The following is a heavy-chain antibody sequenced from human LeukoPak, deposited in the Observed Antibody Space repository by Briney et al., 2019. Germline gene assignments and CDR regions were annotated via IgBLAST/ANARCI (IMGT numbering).Heavy chain of an antibody. Sequence: PGGSLRLSCAASGFTFSSHGMHWVRQAPGKGLEWVAFIRYDGSNKHYADSVKGRFTISGDNSKNTLNLQMNSLRAEDTAVYYCAKDHDTDYGSGSHFDYWGQGTLVTVSS. CDR3: AKDHDTDYGSGSHFDY. D-gene: IGHD3-10*01. V-gene: IGHV3-30*02. CDR1: GFTFSSHG. CDR2: IRYDGSNK. J-gene: IGHJ4*02.